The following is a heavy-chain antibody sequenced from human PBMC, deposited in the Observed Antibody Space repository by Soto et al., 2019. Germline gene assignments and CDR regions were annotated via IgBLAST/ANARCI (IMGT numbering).Heavy chain of an antibody. CDR2: ISWNSGSI. CDR1: GFTFDDYA. D-gene: IGHD2-2*01. J-gene: IGHJ6*03. Sequence: PGGSLRLSCAASGFTFDDYAMHWVRQAPGKGLKWVSGISWNSGSIGYADYVKGRFTISRDNAKNSLYLQMNRLRAEDTAFYYCAKVICSSTSYRPSYYYYYMDVSGKGTTVTVSS. CDR3: AKVICSSTSYRPSYYYYYMDV. V-gene: IGHV3-9*01.